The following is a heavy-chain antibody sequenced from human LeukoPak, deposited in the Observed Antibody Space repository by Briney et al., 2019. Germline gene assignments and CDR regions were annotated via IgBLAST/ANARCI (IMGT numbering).Heavy chain of an antibody. CDR1: GFTLSDYW. CDR3: VRDIRDCSTCDPRFDP. V-gene: IGHV3-74*01. J-gene: IGHJ5*02. Sequence: GGSLRLSCAASGFTLSDYWMHWARQAPGKGLVWVSRIHSDGISTTYADSVKGRFTISRDNAKSTLFLQMDSLGADDTAVYYCVRDIRDCSTCDPRFDPWGQGTLVTVSS. D-gene: IGHD2-2*01. CDR2: IHSDGIST.